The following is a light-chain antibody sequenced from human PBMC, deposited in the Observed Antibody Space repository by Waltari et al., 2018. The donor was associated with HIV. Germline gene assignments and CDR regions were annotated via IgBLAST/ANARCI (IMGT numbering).Light chain of an antibody. CDR2: ANT. CDR1: SSNIGAAYD. V-gene: IGLV1-40*01. CDR3: QSYVSSVNVV. J-gene: IGLJ3*02. Sequence: QSVLPQPPSVSGAPGQTVTLSCTGSSSNIGAAYDVHWYQQVPGTAPKLLIYANTNRPSGVPDRFSGSKSGTSASLAISGLQTEDEADYYCQSYVSSVNVVFGGGTRVTVL.